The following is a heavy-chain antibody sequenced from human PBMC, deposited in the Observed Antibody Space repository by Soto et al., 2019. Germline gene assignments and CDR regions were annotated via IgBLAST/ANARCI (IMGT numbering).Heavy chain of an antibody. J-gene: IGHJ4*02. Sequence: GGSLRLSCAASGFTFSSYWMHWVRQAPGKGLVWVSRINSDGIITAYADSAKGRFTISRDNAKNTLYLQMDSLRAEDTAVYFCAREAAARAGAYDYWGQGTLVTVSS. CDR1: GFTFSSYW. D-gene: IGHD6-6*01. CDR2: INSDGIIT. V-gene: IGHV3-74*01. CDR3: AREAAARAGAYDY.